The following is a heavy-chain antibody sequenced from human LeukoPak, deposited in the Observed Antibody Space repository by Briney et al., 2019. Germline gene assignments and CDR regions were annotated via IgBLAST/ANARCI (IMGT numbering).Heavy chain of an antibody. J-gene: IGHJ6*03. CDR2: INHSGST. CDR3: ARVGQDCTNGVCYSYYYYYYMDV. D-gene: IGHD2-8*01. CDR1: GGSFSGYY. Sequence: PSETLSLTCAVYGGSFSGYYWSWIRQPPGKGLEWIGEINHSGSTNYNPSLKSRVTISVDTSKNQFSLKLSSVTAADTAVYYCARVGQDCTNGVCYSYYYYYYMDVWGKGTTVTVSS. V-gene: IGHV4-34*01.